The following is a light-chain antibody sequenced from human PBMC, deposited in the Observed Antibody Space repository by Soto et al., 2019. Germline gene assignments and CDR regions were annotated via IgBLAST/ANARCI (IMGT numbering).Light chain of an antibody. CDR1: QSVSSNY. Sequence: EIVLTQSPGTLSLSPGERATLSCRASQSVSSNYLAWYQQKPGQAPRLLIYGASSRATGIPDRFSGSGSGTEFSLTISRLEPEDFAVYYCHQYGISTFGGGTKVDI. V-gene: IGKV3-20*01. CDR3: HQYGIST. J-gene: IGKJ4*01. CDR2: GAS.